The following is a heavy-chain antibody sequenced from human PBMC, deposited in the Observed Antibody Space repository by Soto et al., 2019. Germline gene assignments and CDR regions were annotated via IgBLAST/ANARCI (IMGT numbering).Heavy chain of an antibody. Sequence: EVQLVESGGGLVQPGFTDSSNYMSWVRQAPGKGLEWVSVIYSGGSTYYADSVKGRFTISRDNSENTLYLQMNSLRAEDTAVYYCARTCSGGTCSFDYWGQGTLVTVSS. CDR1: FTDSSNY. CDR2: IYSGGST. V-gene: IGHV3-66*01. D-gene: IGHD2-15*01. CDR3: ARTCSGGTCSFDY. J-gene: IGHJ4*02.